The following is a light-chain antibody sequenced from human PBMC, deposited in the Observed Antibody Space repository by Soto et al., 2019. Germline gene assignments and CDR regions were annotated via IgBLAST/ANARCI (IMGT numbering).Light chain of an antibody. CDR3: GSWDGSLNTYV. V-gene: IGLV1-51*01. Sequence: QSVLTQPPSVSAAPGQKVTISCSGGSSNIGNYYVSWYQQLPGVAPKLLIFANDKRPSGIPDRFSGSQSGASGTLDITGLQTGDEADYYCGSWDGSLNTYVFGTGTKLTVL. CDR1: SSNIGNYY. J-gene: IGLJ1*01. CDR2: AND.